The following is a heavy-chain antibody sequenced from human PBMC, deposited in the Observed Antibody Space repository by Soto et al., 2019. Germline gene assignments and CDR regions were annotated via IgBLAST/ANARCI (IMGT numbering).Heavy chain of an antibody. Sequence: GGSLRLSCTASGFTFGDYAMSWFRQAPGKGLEWVGFIRSKAYGGTTEYAASVKGRFTISRDDSKSIAYLQMNSLKTEDTAVYYCTRAPVLLWFGELTPFDIWGQGTMVTVSS. D-gene: IGHD3-10*01. CDR2: IRSKAYGGTT. V-gene: IGHV3-49*03. CDR1: GFTFGDYA. J-gene: IGHJ3*02. CDR3: TRAPVLLWFGELTPFDI.